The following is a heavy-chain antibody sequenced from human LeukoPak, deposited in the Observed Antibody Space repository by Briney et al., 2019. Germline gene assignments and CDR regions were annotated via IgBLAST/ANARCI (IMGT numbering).Heavy chain of an antibody. V-gene: IGHV1-2*02. CDR1: GYTFTDHF. Sequence: GASVKVSCKASGYTFTDHFMHWVRQAPGQGLEWMGWINPNSGGTKYAQKFQGRVTMTRDTSINTAYMELSRLRSDDTAVYFCARTEQTYFDNWGQGTLVTVSA. CDR2: INPNSGGT. J-gene: IGHJ4*02. CDR3: ARTEQTYFDN. D-gene: IGHD1/OR15-1a*01.